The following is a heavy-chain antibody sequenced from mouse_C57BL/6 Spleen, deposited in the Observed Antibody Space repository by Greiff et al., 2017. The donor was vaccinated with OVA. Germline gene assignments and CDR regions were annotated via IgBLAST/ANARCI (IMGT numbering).Heavy chain of an antibody. CDR1: GYAFSSYW. V-gene: IGHV1-80*01. D-gene: IGHD2-4*01. CDR2: IYPGDGDT. Sequence: VKLVESGAELVKPGASVKISCKASGYAFSSYWMNWVKQRPGKGLEWIGQIYPGDGDTNYNGKFKGKATLTADKSSSTAYMQLSSLTSEDSAVYFCARDDYDDVWFAYWGQGTLVTVSA. J-gene: IGHJ3*01. CDR3: ARDDYDDVWFAY.